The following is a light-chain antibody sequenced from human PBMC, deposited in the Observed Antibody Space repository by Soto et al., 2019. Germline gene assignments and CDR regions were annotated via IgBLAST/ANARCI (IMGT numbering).Light chain of an antibody. CDR3: QHYYGWPPTYT. J-gene: IGKJ2*01. CDR1: QTVHSY. Sequence: EIVVTQSPATLSVSPGERATLSCRASQTVHSYLAWYQQKPGQSPRLLIHGASTGATGIPARFRGSGSGTEFTLTISSLQSDDIAVYFCQHYYGWPPTYTFGQGTKLEIK. V-gene: IGKV3-15*01. CDR2: GAS.